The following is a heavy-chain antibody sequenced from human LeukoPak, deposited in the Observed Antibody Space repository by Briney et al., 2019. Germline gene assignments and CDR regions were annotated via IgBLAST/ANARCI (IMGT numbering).Heavy chain of an antibody. D-gene: IGHD6-13*01. Sequence: GGSLRLSCIASGFTFSSYGMHWVRQAPGKGLEWVAFIRYDGSNKYYADSVKGRFTISRDNSKNTLYLQMNSLRAEDTAVYYCAKEGCHRSWYSYYHYYMDVWGKGTTVTISS. CDR3: AKEGCHRSWYSYYHYYMDV. J-gene: IGHJ6*03. CDR1: GFTFSSYG. V-gene: IGHV3-30*02. CDR2: IRYDGSNK.